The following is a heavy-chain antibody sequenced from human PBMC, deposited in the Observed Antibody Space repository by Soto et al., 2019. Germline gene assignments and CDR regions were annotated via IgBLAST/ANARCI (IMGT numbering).Heavy chain of an antibody. Sequence: ASVKVSCKASGYTFTSYGISWVRQAPGQGLEWMGWISAYNGNTNYAQKLQGRVTMTTDTSTSTAYMELRSLRSDDTAVYYCARYLEWLSLAYSYMDVWGKGTTVTVSS. J-gene: IGHJ6*03. CDR2: ISAYNGNT. D-gene: IGHD3-3*01. CDR1: GYTFTSYG. CDR3: ARYLEWLSLAYSYMDV. V-gene: IGHV1-18*01.